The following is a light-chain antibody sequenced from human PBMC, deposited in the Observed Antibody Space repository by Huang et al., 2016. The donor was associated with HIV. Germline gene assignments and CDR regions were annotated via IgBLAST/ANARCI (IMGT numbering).Light chain of an antibody. CDR1: QSVTSN. CDR2: GAS. Sequence: IVMTQSPATLSVSPGGRATLSCRASQSVTSNLAWYQQKVGQAPRLLIYGASTRATGIPARCSGSGSGTDFTLTISSLQSGDFAVYYCQQYNNWPQTFGQGTKVEIK. J-gene: IGKJ1*01. V-gene: IGKV3-15*01. CDR3: QQYNNWPQT.